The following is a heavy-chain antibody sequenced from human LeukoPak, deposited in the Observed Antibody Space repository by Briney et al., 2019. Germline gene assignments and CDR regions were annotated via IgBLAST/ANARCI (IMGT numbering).Heavy chain of an antibody. D-gene: IGHD1-1*01. CDR1: GFTFSSYA. Sequence: GSLILSCAASGFTFSSYAMHWVRQAPGKGLEWVAVISYDGSNKYYADSVKGRSTISRDNSKNTLYLQMNSLRAEDTAVYYCARDRYTYSTVPFDYWGQGTLVTVSS. V-gene: IGHV3-30*04. J-gene: IGHJ4*02. CDR3: ARDRYTYSTVPFDY. CDR2: ISYDGSNK.